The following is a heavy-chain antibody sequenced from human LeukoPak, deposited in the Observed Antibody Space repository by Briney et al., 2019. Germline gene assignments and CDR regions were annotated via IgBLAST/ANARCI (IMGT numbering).Heavy chain of an antibody. CDR3: ARDPEAEARCSSTSCYIGWFDP. CDR1: GFTFSSYS. J-gene: IGHJ5*02. Sequence: GGSLRLSCAASGFTFSSYSMNWVRQAPGKGLEWVSSISSSSSYIYYADSVKGRFTISRDNAKNSLYLQMNSLRAEDTAVYYCARDPEAEARCSSTSCYIGWFDPWGQGTLVTVSS. D-gene: IGHD2-2*02. V-gene: IGHV3-21*01. CDR2: ISSSSSYI.